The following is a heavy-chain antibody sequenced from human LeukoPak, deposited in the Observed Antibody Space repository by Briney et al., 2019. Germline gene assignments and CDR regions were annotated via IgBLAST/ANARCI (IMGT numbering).Heavy chain of an antibody. CDR2: IWYDGSNK. J-gene: IGHJ6*02. V-gene: IGHV3-33*01. CDR1: GFTFSSYG. D-gene: IGHD6-13*01. Sequence: PGGSLRLSCAASGFTFSSYGMHWVRQAPGKGLEWVAVIWYDGSNKYYADSVKGRFTISRDNSKNTLYLQMNSLRAEDTAVYYCARVQQQPEVYGMDVWGQGTTVTVSS. CDR3: ARVQQQPEVYGMDV.